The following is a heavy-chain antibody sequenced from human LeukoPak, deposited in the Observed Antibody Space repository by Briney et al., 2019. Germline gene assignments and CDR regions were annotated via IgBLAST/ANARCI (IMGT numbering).Heavy chain of an antibody. CDR1: GFTFSSIA. CDR3: AKDLGRYRNNFFDY. Sequence: GRSLRLSCAASGFTFSSIAMSWVRQAPDKGLEWVSTISGSGGGTYYADSVKGRFTISRDDSKNTLYLQMNSLRADDTAVYYCAKDLGRYRNNFFDYWGQGNLVTVSS. CDR2: ISGSGGGT. D-gene: IGHD1-26*01. V-gene: IGHV3-23*01. J-gene: IGHJ4*02.